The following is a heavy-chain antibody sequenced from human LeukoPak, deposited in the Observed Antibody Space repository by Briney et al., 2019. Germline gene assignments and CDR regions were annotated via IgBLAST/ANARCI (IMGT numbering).Heavy chain of an antibody. J-gene: IGHJ4*02. Sequence: HAGGSLRLSCAASGFTFSSYAMSWVRQAPGKGLEWVSAISGSGGSTYYADSVKGRFTISRDNSKNTLYLQMNSLRAEDTAVYYCAKYGSGSYHNVAHFDYWGQGTLVTVSS. V-gene: IGHV3-23*01. CDR3: AKYGSGSYHNVAHFDY. CDR2: ISGSGGST. D-gene: IGHD3-10*01. CDR1: GFTFSSYA.